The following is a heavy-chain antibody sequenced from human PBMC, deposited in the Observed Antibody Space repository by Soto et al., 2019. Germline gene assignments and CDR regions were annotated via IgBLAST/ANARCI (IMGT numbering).Heavy chain of an antibody. CDR3: ARLRKPHVYYYDSSGYPHDVFDF. Sequence: GESLKISCKGSGYSFTSYWISWVRQMPGKGLEWMGRIDPSDSYTNYSPSFQGHVTISADKSISTAYLQWSSLKASDTAMYYCARLRKPHVYYYDSSGYPHDVFDFWGQGSTVIVSS. CDR1: GYSFTSYW. J-gene: IGHJ3*01. D-gene: IGHD3-22*01. V-gene: IGHV5-10-1*01. CDR2: IDPSDSYT.